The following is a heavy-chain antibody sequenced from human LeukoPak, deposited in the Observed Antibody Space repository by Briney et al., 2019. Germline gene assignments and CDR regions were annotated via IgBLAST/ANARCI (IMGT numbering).Heavy chain of an antibody. V-gene: IGHV1-8*01. J-gene: IGHJ6*03. D-gene: IGHD1-26*01. CDR3: ATGPYSGSPRRYMDV. Sequence: ASVKVSCKASGYTFTSYDINWVRQAPGQGLEWMGWMNPNSGNTGYAQKFQGRVTMTRNTSISTAYMELSSLRSEDTAVYYCATGPYSGSPRRYMDVWGKGTTVTVSS. CDR1: GYTFTSYD. CDR2: MNPNSGNT.